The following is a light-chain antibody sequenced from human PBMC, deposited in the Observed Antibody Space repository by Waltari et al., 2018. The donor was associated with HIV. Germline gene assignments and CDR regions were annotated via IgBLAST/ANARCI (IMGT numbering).Light chain of an antibody. Sequence: DIVMVQSPDSLAVSVGERATIHCKSSRRLLYGTNDKTYVAWYTRKPGLPLTPLFHWGPVRVSGVPDRVSGGGSGTDFTLTIDKVQPEDVGIYFCQQYYSSPLTFGQGTLLEIK. CDR1: RRLLYGTNDKTY. V-gene: IGKV4-1*01. CDR2: WGP. J-gene: IGKJ5*01. CDR3: QQYYSSPLT.